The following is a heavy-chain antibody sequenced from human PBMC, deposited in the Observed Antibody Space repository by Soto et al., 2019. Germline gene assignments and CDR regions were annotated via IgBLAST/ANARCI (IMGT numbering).Heavy chain of an antibody. CDR2: IYSGGST. D-gene: IGHD3-16*02. J-gene: IGHJ4*02. CDR3: ARDRVIGPGDY. V-gene: IGHV3-66*01. Sequence: PGGSLRLSCAASGFTVSSNYMSWVRQAPGKGLEWVSVIYSGGSTYYADSVKGRFTISRDNSKNTLYLQMNSLRAEDTAVYYCARDRVIGPGDYWGQGTMVTVSS. CDR1: GFTVSSNY.